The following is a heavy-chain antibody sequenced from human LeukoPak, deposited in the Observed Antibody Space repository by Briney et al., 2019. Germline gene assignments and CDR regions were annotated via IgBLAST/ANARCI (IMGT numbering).Heavy chain of an antibody. Sequence: GGSLRLSCAASGFTVSSNYMIWVRQPPGMGLEWVSVFYPGGTTYYADSVKGRFSISRDNSKNIVSLQMNSLRAEDTAVYYCARDALVPDGFDLWGQRTMVTVSS. J-gene: IGHJ3*01. CDR1: GFTVSSNY. CDR3: ARDALVPDGFDL. CDR2: FYPGGTT. V-gene: IGHV3-66*01. D-gene: IGHD6-13*01.